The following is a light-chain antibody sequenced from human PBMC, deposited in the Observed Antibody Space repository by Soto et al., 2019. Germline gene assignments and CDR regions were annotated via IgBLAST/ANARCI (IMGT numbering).Light chain of an antibody. CDR1: QSVSSN. Sequence: EIVLTQTPATLSLSPGERATLSCRASQSVSSNLAWYQQKPGQAPRLLIYGASTRATGIPARFSGRGSGTDFTLTISRLEPEDSAVYYCQQYGSSPLTFGGGTKVDIK. V-gene: IGKV3-20*01. CDR3: QQYGSSPLT. J-gene: IGKJ4*01. CDR2: GAS.